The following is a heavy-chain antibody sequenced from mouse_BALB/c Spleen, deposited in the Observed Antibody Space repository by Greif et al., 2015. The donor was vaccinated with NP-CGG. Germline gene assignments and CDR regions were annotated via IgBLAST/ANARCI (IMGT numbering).Heavy chain of an antibody. CDR3: ARGDRYDWYFDV. CDR1: GFNIKDTY. V-gene: IGHV14-3*02. Sequence: VQLQQSGAELVKPGASVKLSCTASGFNIKDTYMHWVKQRPEQGLEWIGRIDPANGNTKYDPKFQGKATITADTSSNTAYLQLSSLTSEDTAVYYCARGDRYDWYFDVWGAGTTVTVSS. D-gene: IGHD2-14*01. J-gene: IGHJ1*01. CDR2: IDPANGNT.